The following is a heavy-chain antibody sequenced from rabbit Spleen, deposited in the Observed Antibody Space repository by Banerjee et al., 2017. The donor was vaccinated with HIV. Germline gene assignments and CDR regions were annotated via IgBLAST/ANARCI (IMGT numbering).Heavy chain of an antibody. D-gene: IGHD1-1*01. CDR1: GLDLSSRYW. CDR2: IEGGSSTFT. J-gene: IGHJ6*01. CDR3: ARDTSSSFSSYGMDL. Sequence: QSLEESGGDLVKPGASLTLTCKASGLDLSSRYWICWVRQAPGKGLEWIACIEGGSSTFTYFASWAKGRFTISKTSSTTVTLQMTSLTAADTATYFCARDTSSSFSSYGMDLWGPGTLVTVS. V-gene: IGHV1S40*01.